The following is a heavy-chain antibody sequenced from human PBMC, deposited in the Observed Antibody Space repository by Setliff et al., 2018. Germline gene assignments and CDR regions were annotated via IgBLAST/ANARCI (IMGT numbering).Heavy chain of an antibody. CDR3: VRMSGFLYMDV. Sequence: PSETLSLTCGVSGGGGSFSAYYWSWIRQPPGKGLEWIGEISPGGSTIYNPSPRSRVTMSVDTAKNRFSLNLNSVTAADTGVYYCVRMSGFLYMDVWGKGTTVTVSS. D-gene: IGHD3-3*01. J-gene: IGHJ6*03. V-gene: IGHV4-34*01. CDR2: ISPGGST. CDR1: GGGGSFSAYY.